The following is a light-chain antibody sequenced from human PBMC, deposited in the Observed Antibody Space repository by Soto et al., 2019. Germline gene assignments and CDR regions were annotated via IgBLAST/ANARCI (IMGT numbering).Light chain of an antibody. V-gene: IGLV2-14*01. J-gene: IGLJ2*01. CDR2: DVT. Sequence: QSALIQPASVSGSAGQSITISCTGTSSDIGAYNYVSWYQQHPGKAPKLMIYDVTNRPSGVSSRFSGSRNSKSTNTASLAISGLQAEDEATYYCASFTTTNTVIFGGGTKLTVL. CDR3: ASFTTTNTVI. CDR1: SSDIGAYNY.